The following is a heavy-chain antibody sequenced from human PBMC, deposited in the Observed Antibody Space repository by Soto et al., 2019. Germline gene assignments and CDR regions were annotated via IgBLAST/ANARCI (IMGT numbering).Heavy chain of an antibody. CDR3: AKSAPMDAGDKYYYDF. D-gene: IGHD4-17*01. J-gene: IGHJ4*02. CDR1: GGTFSSYA. V-gene: IGHV1-69*13. Sequence: SVKVSCKASGGTFSSYAISWVRQAPGQGLEWMGGIIPFFGTARYSQKFEDRITITADESTNTVYMDLRSLTSEDTAIYYCAKSAPMDAGDKYYYDFWGQGALVTVS. CDR2: IIPFFGTA.